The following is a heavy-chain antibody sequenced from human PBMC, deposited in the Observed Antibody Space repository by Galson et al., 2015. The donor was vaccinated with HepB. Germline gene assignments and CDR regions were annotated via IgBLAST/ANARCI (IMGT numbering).Heavy chain of an antibody. J-gene: IGHJ3*02. CDR2: IKSKTDGGTT. Sequence: SLRLSCAASGFTFSNAWMSWVRQAPGKGLEWVGRIKSKTDGGTTDYAAPVKGRFTISRDDSKTTLYLQMNSLKTEDTAVYYCTTVVTRLRLEDAFDIWGQGTMVTVSS. CDR1: GFTFSNAW. D-gene: IGHD5-12*01. V-gene: IGHV3-15*01. CDR3: TTVVTRLRLEDAFDI.